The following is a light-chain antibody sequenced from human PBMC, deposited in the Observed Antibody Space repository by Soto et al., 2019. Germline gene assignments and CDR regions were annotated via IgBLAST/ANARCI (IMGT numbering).Light chain of an antibody. CDR1: QSVSSY. J-gene: IGKJ3*01. V-gene: IGKV3-11*01. Sequence: EIVLTQSPATLSLSPGERATLSCRASQSVSSYLGWYQQKPGQAPRLLIYDASTRATGIPARFSGSGSGTDFTLTISSLEPEDFAVYYCQQLSHWPFTFGPGTKVDIK. CDR2: DAS. CDR3: QQLSHWPFT.